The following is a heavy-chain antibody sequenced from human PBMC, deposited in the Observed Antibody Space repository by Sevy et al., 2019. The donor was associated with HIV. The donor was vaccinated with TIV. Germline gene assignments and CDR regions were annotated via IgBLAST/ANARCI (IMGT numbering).Heavy chain of an antibody. CDR1: GFTFSDYY. Sequence: GGSLRLSYAASGFTFSDYYMGWFRQAPGKGLEWVSYISSSGALVFYADSVEGRFTISRDNAKNSLFLQMNSLRAEDTAIYYCARAGDDYCTESDCNKNWFDPWGQGTLVTVSS. D-gene: IGHD2-8*02. J-gene: IGHJ5*02. CDR3: ARAGDDYCTESDCNKNWFDP. CDR2: ISSSGALV. V-gene: IGHV3-11*01.